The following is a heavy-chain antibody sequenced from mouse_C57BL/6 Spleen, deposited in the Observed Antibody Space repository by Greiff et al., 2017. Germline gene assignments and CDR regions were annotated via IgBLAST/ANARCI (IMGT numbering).Heavy chain of an antibody. V-gene: IGHV1-9*01. Sequence: QVQLQQSGAELMKPGASVKLSCTATGYTFPGYWIEWVKQRPGHGLEWIGEILPGSGSTNYTEKLKGKATFTADTSYNTAYMQLSSLTTEDSAIYYCARSTPYWYFDVGGTGTMVTVSS. CDR2: ILPGSGST. J-gene: IGHJ1*03. D-gene: IGHD5-1*01. CDR3: ARSTPYWYFDV. CDR1: GYTFPGYW.